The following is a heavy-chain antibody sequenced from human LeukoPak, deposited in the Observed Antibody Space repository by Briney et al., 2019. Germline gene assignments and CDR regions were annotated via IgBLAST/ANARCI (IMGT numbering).Heavy chain of an antibody. Sequence: ASVKVSFKASGYTFTSYGISWVRQAPGQGLEWMGWISAYNGNTNYAQKLQGRVTMTTDTSTSTAYMELRSLRSDDTAVYYCARYQIAVQEFDPWGQGTLVTVSS. CDR2: ISAYNGNT. J-gene: IGHJ5*02. D-gene: IGHD6-19*01. V-gene: IGHV1-18*01. CDR1: GYTFTSYG. CDR3: ARYQIAVQEFDP.